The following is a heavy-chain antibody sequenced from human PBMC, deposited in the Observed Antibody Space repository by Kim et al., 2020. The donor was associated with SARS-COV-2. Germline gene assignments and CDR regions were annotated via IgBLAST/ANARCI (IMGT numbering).Heavy chain of an antibody. D-gene: IGHD5-12*01. CDR3: ARQGRGYGGTFDF. V-gene: IGHV4-59*08. CDR1: SGSINNYY. CDR2: IYYSGST. Sequence: SETLSLTCTVSSGSINNYYWSWIRQPPGKGLEWIGNIYYSGSTNYNPSLKSRVTISVHTSKNQFSLKMNSVAAADTAVYYCARQGRGYGGTFDFWGQGTLVTVSS. J-gene: IGHJ4*02.